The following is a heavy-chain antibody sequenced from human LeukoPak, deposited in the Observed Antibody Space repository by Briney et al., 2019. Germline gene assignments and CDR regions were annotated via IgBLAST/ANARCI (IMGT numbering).Heavy chain of an antibody. CDR3: ARDSTVTTFPNWFDP. CDR2: INPSGGST. J-gene: IGHJ5*02. V-gene: IGHV1-46*01. D-gene: IGHD4-17*01. CDR1: GYTFTSYY. Sequence: GASVKVSCKASGYTFTSYYMHWVRQAPGQGLEWMGIINPSGGSTSHAQKFQGRVTMTRDMSTSTVYMELSSLRSEDTAVYYCARDSTVTTFPNWFDPWGQGTLVTVSS.